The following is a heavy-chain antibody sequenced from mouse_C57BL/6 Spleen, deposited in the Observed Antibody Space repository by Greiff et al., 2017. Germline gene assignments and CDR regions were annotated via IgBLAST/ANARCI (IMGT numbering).Heavy chain of an antibody. CDR2: IWSDGST. V-gene: IGHV2-6-1*01. Sequence: QVQLKESGPGLVAPSQSLSITCTVSGFSLTSYGVHWVRQPPGQGLEWLVVIWSDGSTTYNSALKSRLSISKDNSKSQVFLKMNSLQTDDTAMYYCARQNDYDVDYAMDYWGQGTSVTVSS. CDR3: ARQNDYDVDYAMDY. CDR1: GFSLTSYG. J-gene: IGHJ4*01. D-gene: IGHD2-4*01.